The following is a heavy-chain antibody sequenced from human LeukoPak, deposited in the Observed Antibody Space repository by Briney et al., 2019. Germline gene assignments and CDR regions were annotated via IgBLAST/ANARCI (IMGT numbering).Heavy chain of an antibody. CDR3: ARGGGTFYFDY. D-gene: IGHD1/OR15-1a*01. Sequence: SETLSLTCTISGGSISTYWWSWVRQPPGKGLEWIGYIYYAGNTNHNPSLKSRVTFFLDTSKNQFSLRLNSVTAADTAVYYCARGGGTFYFDYWGQGTLVTVSS. CDR1: GGSISTYW. J-gene: IGHJ4*02. V-gene: IGHV4-59*01. CDR2: IYYAGNT.